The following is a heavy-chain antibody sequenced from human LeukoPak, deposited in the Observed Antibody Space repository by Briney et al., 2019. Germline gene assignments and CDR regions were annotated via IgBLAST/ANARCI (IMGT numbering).Heavy chain of an antibody. D-gene: IGHD3-22*01. CDR3: ARDAILSYYSDGSAYHGFDF. CDR2: ISPYNGNT. CDR1: GYTFTNFG. Sequence: ASVKVSCKASGYTFTNFGVSWERQAPGQGLEWMGWISPYNGNTYSAQKFQGRVTMTTDTPTNTAYMDLRSLRSDDTAMYYCARDAILSYYSDGSAYHGFDFWGQGTLVTVSS. J-gene: IGHJ4*02. V-gene: IGHV1-18*01.